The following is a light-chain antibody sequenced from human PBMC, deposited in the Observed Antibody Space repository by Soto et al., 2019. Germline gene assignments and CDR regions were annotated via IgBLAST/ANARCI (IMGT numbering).Light chain of an antibody. Sequence: EIVVTQSQDSLAVSLGERATINCRSGQSVLYSSNNKNYLAWYQQKPRQPPKLLIYWASTRESRVPDRFSGSGSGTDFTLTISSLQAEDVAVYYCQQYYNTPLTFGGGTKVDIK. V-gene: IGKV4-1*01. CDR2: WAS. CDR3: QQYYNTPLT. J-gene: IGKJ4*01. CDR1: QSVLYSSNNKNY.